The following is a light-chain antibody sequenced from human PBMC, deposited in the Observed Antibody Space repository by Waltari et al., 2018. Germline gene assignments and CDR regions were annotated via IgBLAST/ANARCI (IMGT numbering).Light chain of an antibody. CDR2: WAP. CDR3: QHCYRTLPLS. V-gene: IGKV4-1*01. CDR1: QSGLYSSNNKNY. J-gene: IGKJ4*01. Sequence: DSVMTQSPDSLAVSLGERATINCKSSQSGLYSSNNKNYLAWYQQKPGQPPKLLIYWAPTRESGVPDRFSGSGSGTDCPLTIISLQAADVAVYDCQHCYRTLPLSFRGVTKVDIK.